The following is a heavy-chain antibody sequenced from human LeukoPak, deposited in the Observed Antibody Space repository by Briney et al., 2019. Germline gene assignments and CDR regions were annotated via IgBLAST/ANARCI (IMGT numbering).Heavy chain of an antibody. CDR2: IYYSGST. CDR3: ARRPRAAAGTGLFGY. D-gene: IGHD6-13*01. J-gene: IGHJ4*02. CDR1: GGSISSSSYY. Sequence: PSETLSLTCTVSGGSISSSSYYWGWIRQPPGKGLEWIGSIYYSGSTYYNPSLKSRVTISVDTSKNQFSLKLSSVTAADTAVYHCARRPRAAAGTGLFGYWGQGTLVTVSS. V-gene: IGHV4-39*01.